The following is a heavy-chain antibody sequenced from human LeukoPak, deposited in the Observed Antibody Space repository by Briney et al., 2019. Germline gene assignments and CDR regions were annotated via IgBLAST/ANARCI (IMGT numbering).Heavy chain of an antibody. CDR1: GYTFTSYY. Sequence: GASVKVSCKASGYTFTSYYMHWVRQAPGQGLEWMGIINPSGGSTSYAQEFQGRVTMTRDMSTSTVYMELSSLRSDDTAVYYCARGGDSSSWYGWFDPWGQGTLVTVSS. V-gene: IGHV1-46*01. CDR2: INPSGGST. D-gene: IGHD6-13*01. J-gene: IGHJ5*02. CDR3: ARGGDSSSWYGWFDP.